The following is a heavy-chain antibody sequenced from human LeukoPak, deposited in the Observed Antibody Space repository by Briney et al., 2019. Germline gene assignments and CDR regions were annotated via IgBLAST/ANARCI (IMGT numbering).Heavy chain of an antibody. CDR1: GFTFSSYG. Sequence: GGSLRLSCAASGFTFSSYGMHWVRQAPGKGLEWVAVISYDGSNKYYADSVKGRFTISRDNSKNTLYLQMNSLRAEDTAVYYCAKDLLRFTAGAFDIWGQGTMVTVSS. CDR2: ISYDGSNK. CDR3: AKDLLRFTAGAFDI. J-gene: IGHJ3*02. D-gene: IGHD2-15*01. V-gene: IGHV3-30*18.